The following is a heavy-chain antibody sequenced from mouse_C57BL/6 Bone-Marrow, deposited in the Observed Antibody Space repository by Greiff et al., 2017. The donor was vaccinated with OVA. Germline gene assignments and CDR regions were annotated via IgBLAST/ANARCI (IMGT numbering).Heavy chain of an antibody. CDR3: ARKRKAQKGYAMDY. Sequence: QVQLQQPGAELVKPGASVKLSCKASGYTFTSYWMHWVKQRPGQGLEWIGMIHPNSGSTNYNEKFKSKATLTVDKSSSTAYMQLSSLTSEDSAVYYCARKRKAQKGYAMDYWGQGTSVTVSS. J-gene: IGHJ4*01. CDR1: GYTFTSYW. CDR2: IHPNSGST. V-gene: IGHV1-64*01.